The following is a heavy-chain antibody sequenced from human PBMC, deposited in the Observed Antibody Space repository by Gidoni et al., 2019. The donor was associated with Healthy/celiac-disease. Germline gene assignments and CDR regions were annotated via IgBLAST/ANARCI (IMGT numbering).Heavy chain of an antibody. D-gene: IGHD4-4*01. V-gene: IGHV4-38-2*02. CDR1: GYSISSGYY. J-gene: IGHJ4*02. Sequence: QVQLQASGPGLVKPSETLSLTCTVSGYSISSGYYWGWIRQPPGKGLEWIGSIYHSGSTYYNPSLKSRVTISVDTSKNQFSLKLSSVTAADTAVYYCARHPTVTDNFYYFDYWGQGTLVTVSS. CDR2: IYHSGST. CDR3: ARHPTVTDNFYYFDY.